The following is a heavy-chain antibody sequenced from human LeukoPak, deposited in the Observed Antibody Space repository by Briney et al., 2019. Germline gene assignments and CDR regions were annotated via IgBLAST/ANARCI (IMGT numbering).Heavy chain of an antibody. Sequence: GGSLRLSCAASGFIFSNYWMTWVRQAPGKGLEWVSYISSSGSTIYYADSVKGRFTISRDNAKNSLYLQMHSLRADDTAFYYCVKDLKAGGILTDWGQGTLVTVSS. CDR2: ISSSGSTI. CDR1: GFIFSNYW. D-gene: IGHD3-9*01. V-gene: IGHV3-11*01. J-gene: IGHJ4*02. CDR3: VKDLKAGGILTD.